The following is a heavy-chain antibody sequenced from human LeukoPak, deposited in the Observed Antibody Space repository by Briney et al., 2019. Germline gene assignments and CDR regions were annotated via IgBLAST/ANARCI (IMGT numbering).Heavy chain of an antibody. V-gene: IGHV3-7*01. J-gene: IGHJ1*01. CDR3: ARDQNFQH. CDR2: IKEDGDVK. CDR1: GFTFSNAW. Sequence: GGSLRLSCAASGFTFSNAWMVWVRQAPGKGLEWVANIKEDGDVKYYVDSVKGRFTVSRDNAKNSVYLQMNSLRAEDTAVYYCARDQNFQHWGQGTLVTVSS.